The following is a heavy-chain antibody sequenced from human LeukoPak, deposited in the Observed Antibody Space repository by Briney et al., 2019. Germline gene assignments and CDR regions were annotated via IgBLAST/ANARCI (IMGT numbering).Heavy chain of an antibody. V-gene: IGHV4-38-2*02. J-gene: IGHJ3*02. D-gene: IGHD5-12*01. CDR2: IYHSGST. CDR3: ASEWLRPLDAFDI. Sequence: SETLSLTCTVSGYSISSGYCWGWIRQPPGKGLEWIGSIYHSGSTYYNPSLKSRVTISVDTSKNQFSLKLSSVTAADTAVYYCASEWLRPLDAFDIWGQGTMVTVSS. CDR1: GYSISSGYC.